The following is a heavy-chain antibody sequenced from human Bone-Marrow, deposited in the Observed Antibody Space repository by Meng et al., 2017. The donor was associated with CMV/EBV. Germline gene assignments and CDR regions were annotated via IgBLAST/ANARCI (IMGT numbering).Heavy chain of an antibody. J-gene: IGHJ4*02. Sequence: LRLSCTVSGGSISSGDYYWSWIRQPPGKGLEWIGYIYYSGSTYYSPSLKSRVTISVDTSKNQFSLKLSSVTAADTAVYYCATTVAGDYFDYWGQGTLVTVSS. CDR2: IYYSGST. D-gene: IGHD6-19*01. V-gene: IGHV4-30-4*08. CDR3: ATTVAGDYFDY. CDR1: GGSISSGDYY.